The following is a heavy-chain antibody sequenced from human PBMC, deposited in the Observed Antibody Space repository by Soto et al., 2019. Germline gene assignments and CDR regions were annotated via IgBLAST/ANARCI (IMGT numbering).Heavy chain of an antibody. CDR2: IIPIFGTA. CDR1: GGTFSSYA. Sequence: SVKVSCKASGGTFSSYAISWVRQAPGQGLEWMGGIIPIFGTANYAQKFQGRVTITADESTSTAYMELSSLRSEDTAVYYCARRHIVVVTALVVLDYGMDVCRQGTTVTVS. CDR3: ARRHIVVVTALVVLDYGMDV. D-gene: IGHD2-21*02. V-gene: IGHV1-69*13. J-gene: IGHJ6*02.